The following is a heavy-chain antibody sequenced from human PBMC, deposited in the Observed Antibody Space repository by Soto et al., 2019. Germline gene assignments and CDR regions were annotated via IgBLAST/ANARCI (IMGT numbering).Heavy chain of an antibody. J-gene: IGHJ3*02. Sequence: QVQLQQWGAGLMKPSETLSLTCAVYGGSFSGYYWSWIRQPPGKGLEWIGEINHSGSTNYNPSLKSRVTISVDTSKNQFSLKLSSVTAADTAVYYCARETRWDIAAFKEAFDIWGQGTMVTVSS. D-gene: IGHD6-6*01. CDR3: ARETRWDIAAFKEAFDI. CDR1: GGSFSGYY. V-gene: IGHV4-34*01. CDR2: INHSGST.